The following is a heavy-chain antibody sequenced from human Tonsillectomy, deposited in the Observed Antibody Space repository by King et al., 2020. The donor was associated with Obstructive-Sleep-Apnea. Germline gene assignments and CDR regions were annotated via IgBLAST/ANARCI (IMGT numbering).Heavy chain of an antibody. CDR2: ISSSSSTI. D-gene: IGHD3-22*01. CDR1: GFTFSSYS. CDR3: ARAPKMIVQDAFDI. V-gene: IGHV3-48*04. J-gene: IGHJ3*02. Sequence: VQLVESGGGLVQPGGSLRLSCAASGFTFSSYSMNWVRQAPGKGLEWVSYISSSSSTIYYADSVKGRFTISRDNAKNSLYLQMNSLRAEDTAVYYCARAPKMIVQDAFDIWGQGTMVTVSS.